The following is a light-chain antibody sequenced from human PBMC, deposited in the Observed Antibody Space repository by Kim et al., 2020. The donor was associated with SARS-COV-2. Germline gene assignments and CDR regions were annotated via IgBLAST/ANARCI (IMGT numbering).Light chain of an antibody. CDR1: QSISYY. Sequence: AYVGDRVTITCRASQSISYYLNWYQQKPGKAPKLLIYAASSLQSGVPSGFSGSGSGTDFTLTISSLQPEDFATYYCQQSYNTPLTFGGGTKVDIK. J-gene: IGKJ4*01. V-gene: IGKV1-39*01. CDR3: QQSYNTPLT. CDR2: AAS.